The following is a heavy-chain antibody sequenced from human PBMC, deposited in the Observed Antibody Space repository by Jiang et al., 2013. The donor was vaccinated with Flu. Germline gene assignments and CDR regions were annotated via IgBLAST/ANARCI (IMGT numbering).Heavy chain of an antibody. CDR2: IYHSGST. D-gene: IGHD3-10*01. J-gene: IGHJ4*02. V-gene: IGHV4-38-2*01. CDR3: ARMAPNPRYGSGLTGY. Sequence: PGLVKPSETLSLTCAVSGYSISSGYYWGWIRQPPGKGLEWIGSIYHSGSTYYNPSLKSRVTISVDTSKNQFSLKLSSVTAADTAVYYCARMAPNPRYGSGLTGYWGQGTLVTVSS. CDR1: GYSISSGYY.